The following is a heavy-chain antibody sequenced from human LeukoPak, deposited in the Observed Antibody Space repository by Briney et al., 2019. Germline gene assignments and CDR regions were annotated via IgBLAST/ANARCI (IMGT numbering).Heavy chain of an antibody. D-gene: IGHD6-13*01. Sequence: VASVKVSCKASGYTFTSYGISWVRQAPGQGLEWMGWISAYNGNTDYAQKLQGRVTMTTDTSTSTAYMELRSLRSDDTAVYYWARSGSSPPRWWFDPWGQGTLVTVSS. CDR2: ISAYNGNT. CDR1: GYTFTSYG. CDR3: ARSGSSPPRWWFDP. J-gene: IGHJ5*02. V-gene: IGHV1-18*01.